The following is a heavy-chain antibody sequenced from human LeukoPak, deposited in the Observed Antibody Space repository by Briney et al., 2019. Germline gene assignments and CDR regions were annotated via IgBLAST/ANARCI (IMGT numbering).Heavy chain of an antibody. CDR2: ISYDGSNK. CDR3: AKPMVRGVPPYYYGMDV. CDR1: GFTFSSYG. D-gene: IGHD3-10*01. J-gene: IGHJ6*02. V-gene: IGHV3-30*18. Sequence: GGSLRLSCAASGFTFSSYGMHWVRQAPGKGLEWVAVISYDGSNKYYADSVKGRFTISRDNSKNTPYLQMNSLRAEDTAVYYCAKPMVRGVPPYYYGMDVWGQGTTVTVSS.